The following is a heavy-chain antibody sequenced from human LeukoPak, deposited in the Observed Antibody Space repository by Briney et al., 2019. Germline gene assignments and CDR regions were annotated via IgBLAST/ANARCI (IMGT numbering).Heavy chain of an antibody. CDR3: ARDTGTTRFDY. CDR2: IYTSGST. Sequence: SQTLSLTCTVSGGSISSGSYYWSWIRQPAGKGLEWIGRIYTSGSTNYNPSLKSRVTISVDTSKNQFPLKLSSVTAADTAVYYCARDTGTTRFDYWAREPWSPSPQ. D-gene: IGHD1/OR15-1a*01. CDR1: GGSISSGSYY. V-gene: IGHV4-61*02. J-gene: IGHJ4*02.